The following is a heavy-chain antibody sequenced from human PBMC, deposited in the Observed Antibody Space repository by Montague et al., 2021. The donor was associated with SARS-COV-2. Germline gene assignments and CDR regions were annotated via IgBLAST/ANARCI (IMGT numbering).Heavy chain of an antibody. V-gene: IGHV4-4*08. CDR2: VYSSGTT. Sequence: SETLSLTCTVSSDSINSYYWGWIRQPPGQRLEWLGYVYSSGTTNYNHSLNSRIAISVYASTNQFSLRLDSVTAADTAIYYCATLTQSNGDFWGRGALVTVS. CDR1: SDSINSYY. D-gene: IGHD4/OR15-4a*01. J-gene: IGHJ4*02. CDR3: ATLTQSNGDF.